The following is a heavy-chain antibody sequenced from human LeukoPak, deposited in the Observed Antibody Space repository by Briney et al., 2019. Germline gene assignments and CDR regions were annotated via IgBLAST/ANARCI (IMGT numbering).Heavy chain of an antibody. V-gene: IGHV4-59*01. CDR2: IYYSGST. D-gene: IGHD3-3*01. CDR1: GGSISSYY. Sequence: SETLSLTCTVSGGSISSYYWSWIRQPPGKGLEWIGYIYYSGSTSYNPSLKSRVTISVDTSKNQFSLKLSSVTATDTAVYYCARVRDDFWSGYYRQPFDPWGQGTLATVSS. J-gene: IGHJ5*02. CDR3: ARVRDDFWSGYYRQPFDP.